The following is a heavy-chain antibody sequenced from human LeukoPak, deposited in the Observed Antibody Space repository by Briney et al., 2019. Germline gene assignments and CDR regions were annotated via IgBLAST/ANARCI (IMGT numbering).Heavy chain of an antibody. V-gene: IGHV4-39*01. CDR2: IYYSGST. CDR3: ARHQKDIAAAGRSFDY. Sequence: SETLSLTCTVSGGSISSSSYYWGWIRQPPGKGLEWIGSIYYSGSTYYNPSLKSRVTISVDTSKNQFSLKLSSVTAADTAVYYCARHQKDIAAAGRSFDYWGQGTLVTVSS. J-gene: IGHJ4*02. CDR1: GGSISSSSYY. D-gene: IGHD6-13*01.